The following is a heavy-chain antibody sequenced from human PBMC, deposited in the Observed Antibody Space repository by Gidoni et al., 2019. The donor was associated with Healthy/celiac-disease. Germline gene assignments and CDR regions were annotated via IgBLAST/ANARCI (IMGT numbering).Heavy chain of an antibody. Sequence: QVQLVQSGAEVKKPGSAVRVSCKASGGTVSSYAISWVRQAPGQGLEWMGGIIPIFGTANYAQKFQGRVTITADESTSTAYMELSSLRSEDTAVYYCAREMVGYSNWFDPWGQGTLVTVSS. CDR2: IIPIFGTA. CDR1: GGTVSSYA. CDR3: AREMVGYSNWFDP. V-gene: IGHV1-69*01. J-gene: IGHJ5*02. D-gene: IGHD4-4*01.